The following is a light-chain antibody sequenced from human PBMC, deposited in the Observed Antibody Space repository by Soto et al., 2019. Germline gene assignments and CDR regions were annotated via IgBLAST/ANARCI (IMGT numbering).Light chain of an antibody. V-gene: IGLV1-40*01. CDR3: QSYDSHVV. J-gene: IGLJ2*01. CDR2: GNN. Sequence: QSVLTQPPSVSGAPGQRVTISCTGSSSNIGAGYDVHWYQQFPGTAPKLLIYGNNNRPSGVPDRFSGSRSGTSASLAITGLQAEDEADYYCQSYDSHVVFGGGTKLTVL. CDR1: SSNIGAGYD.